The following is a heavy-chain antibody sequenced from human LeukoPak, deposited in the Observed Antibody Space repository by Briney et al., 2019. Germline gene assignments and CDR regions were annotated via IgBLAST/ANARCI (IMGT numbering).Heavy chain of an antibody. CDR2: IYYSGST. CDR1: GGSISSGGYY. V-gene: IGHV4-31*03. J-gene: IGHJ5*02. CDR3: ARRGYSYGYGGFGGVNWFDP. D-gene: IGHD5-18*01. Sequence: PSETLSLTCTVSGGSISSGGYYWSWIRQHPGKGPEWIGYIYYSGSTYYNPSLKSRVTISVDTSKNQFSLKLSSVTAADTAVYYCARRGYSYGYGGFGGVNWFDPWGQGTLVTVSS.